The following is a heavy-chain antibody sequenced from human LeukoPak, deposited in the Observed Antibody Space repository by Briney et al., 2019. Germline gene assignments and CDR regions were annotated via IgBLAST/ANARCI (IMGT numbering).Heavy chain of an antibody. J-gene: IGHJ2*01. D-gene: IGHD7-27*01. Sequence: SETLSLTCTVSGGSISNYYWGWIRQPPGKGLEWIGSIYYSGSTYYNPSLKSRVTISVDTSKNQFSLKLSSVTAADTAVYYCARGGTGDRWYFDLWGRGTLVTVSS. CDR3: ARGGTGDRWYFDL. CDR1: GGSISNYY. V-gene: IGHV4-39*07. CDR2: IYYSGST.